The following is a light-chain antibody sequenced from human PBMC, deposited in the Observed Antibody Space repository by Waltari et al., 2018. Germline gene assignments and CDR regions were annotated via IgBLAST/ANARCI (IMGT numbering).Light chain of an antibody. CDR2: VITDGSH. CDR3: QTGGHGTWV. J-gene: IGLJ3*02. V-gene: IGLV4-69*01. CDR1: SGHSNNV. Sequence: QLVLTQSPSASASLGASVKLACTLSSGHSNNVIAWLQQRPEKGPRYLLKVITDGSHNRGDDVPERFSGSSAGAWRYRTISSLQSEDEADYFCQTGGHGTWVFGGGTKLTVL.